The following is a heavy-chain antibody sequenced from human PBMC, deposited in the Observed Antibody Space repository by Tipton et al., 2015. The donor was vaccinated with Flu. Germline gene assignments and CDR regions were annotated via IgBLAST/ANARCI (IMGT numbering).Heavy chain of an antibody. Sequence: GSLRLSCAASGFTFSSYSMNWVRQAPGKGLEWVSSISSSSYIYYADSVKGRFTISRDNAKNSLYLQMNSLRAEDTAVYYCARGGFSGFVIEGGSYYSMDVWGQGTTVTVSS. V-gene: IGHV3-21*01. CDR2: ISSSSYI. J-gene: IGHJ6*02. CDR3: ARGGFSGFVIEGGSYYSMDV. CDR1: GFTFSSYS. D-gene: IGHD2-21*01.